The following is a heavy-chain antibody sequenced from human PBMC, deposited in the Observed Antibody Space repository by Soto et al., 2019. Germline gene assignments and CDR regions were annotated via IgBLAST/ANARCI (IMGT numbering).Heavy chain of an antibody. D-gene: IGHD2-2*01. J-gene: IGHJ6*02. CDR3: ARAECSTPNCLTAYYSYGLDV. Sequence: VGSLRLSCAASGFTFSNFEMHWVRQAPGKGLEWGSYINTAGSTKYYAESVMGRFTISRDNARNSLFLQMNSLRAEDTAVYYCARAECSTPNCLTAYYSYGLDVWGQGTTVTVSS. V-gene: IGHV3-48*03. CDR2: INTAGSTK. CDR1: GFTFSNFE.